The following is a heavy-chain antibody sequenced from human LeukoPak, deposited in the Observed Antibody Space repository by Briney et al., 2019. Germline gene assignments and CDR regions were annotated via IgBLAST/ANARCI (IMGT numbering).Heavy chain of an antibody. CDR2: INSDGSST. V-gene: IGHV3-74*01. J-gene: IGHJ6*02. CDR3: TRDYSYAMAV. CDR1: GFTFSSAW. Sequence: GGSLRLSCAASGFTFSSAWTHWVRQTPGKGLVWVSRINSDGSSTNYADSVKGRFTISRDNAKSMVNLQMNSLRAEDTAIYYCTRDYSYAMAVWGQGTTVTVSS. D-gene: IGHD2-21*01.